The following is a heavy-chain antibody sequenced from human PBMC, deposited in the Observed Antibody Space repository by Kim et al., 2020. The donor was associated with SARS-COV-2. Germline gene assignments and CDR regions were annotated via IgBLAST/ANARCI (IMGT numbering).Heavy chain of an antibody. J-gene: IGHJ6*02. CDR1: GYTFTGYY. CDR3: ARDFCSSTSCYPFYYYYGMHV. Sequence: ASVKVSCKASGYTFTGYYMHWVRQAPGQGLEWMGWINPNSGGTNYAQKFQGRVTMTRDTSISTAYMELSRLRSDDTAVYYCARDFCSSTSCYPFYYYYGMHVWGQGTTVTVSS. V-gene: IGHV1-2*02. D-gene: IGHD2-2*01. CDR2: INPNSGGT.